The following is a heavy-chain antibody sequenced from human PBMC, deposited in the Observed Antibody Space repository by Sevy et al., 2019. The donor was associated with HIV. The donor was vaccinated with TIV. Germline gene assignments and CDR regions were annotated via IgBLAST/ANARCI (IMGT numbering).Heavy chain of an antibody. V-gene: IGHV6-1*01. CDR1: GDSVSSNSAA. J-gene: IGHJ4*02. Sequence: SQTLSLTCAISGDSVSSNSAACDWIRQSPSRGLDWLGRTYYRSKGYNDYAVSVKSRITINPDTSKNQFSLQLNFVTPEDTAAYYCARALGSSSGYGGYYFDYWGQGTLVTVSS. D-gene: IGHD6-13*01. CDR2: TYYRSKGYN. CDR3: ARALGSSSGYGGYYFDY.